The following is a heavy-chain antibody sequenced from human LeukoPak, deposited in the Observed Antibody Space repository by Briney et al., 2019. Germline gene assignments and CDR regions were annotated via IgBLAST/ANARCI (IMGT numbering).Heavy chain of an antibody. CDR2: ISSSSSYI. D-gene: IGHD4-23*01. CDR1: GFTFSSDS. V-gene: IGHV3-21*01. CDR3: ARGGTVVTYY. Sequence: GGSLRLSCAASGFTFSSDSMNWVRQAPGKGLEWVSSISSSSSYIYYADSVKGRFTISRDNAKNSLYLQMNSLRAEDTAVYYCARGGTVVTYYWGQGTLVTVSS. J-gene: IGHJ4*02.